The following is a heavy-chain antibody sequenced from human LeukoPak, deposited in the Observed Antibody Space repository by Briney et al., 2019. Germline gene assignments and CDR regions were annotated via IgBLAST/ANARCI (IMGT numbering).Heavy chain of an antibody. CDR2: IYYSGST. V-gene: IGHV4-59*11. D-gene: IGHD6-19*01. CDR1: GGSISSHY. Sequence: SETLSLTCTVSGGSISSHYWSWIRQPPGKGLEWIGYIYYSGSTNYNPSLKSRVTISVDTSKNQFSLKLSSVTAADTAVYYCARVDDSGWYVLDYWGQGTLVTVSS. J-gene: IGHJ4*02. CDR3: ARVDDSGWYVLDY.